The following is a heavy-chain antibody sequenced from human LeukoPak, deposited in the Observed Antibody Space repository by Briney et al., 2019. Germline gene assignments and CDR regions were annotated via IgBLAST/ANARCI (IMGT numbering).Heavy chain of an antibody. Sequence: GGSLRLSCAASGFTFDDYAMHWVRQAPGKGLEWVSVIYSGGSTYYADSVKGRFTISRDNSKNTLYLQMNSLRAEDTAVYYCARVKDYYGSGSYYFSYWGQGTLVTVSS. V-gene: IGHV3-53*01. J-gene: IGHJ4*02. CDR1: GFTFDDYA. D-gene: IGHD3-10*01. CDR3: ARVKDYYGSGSYYFSY. CDR2: IYSGGST.